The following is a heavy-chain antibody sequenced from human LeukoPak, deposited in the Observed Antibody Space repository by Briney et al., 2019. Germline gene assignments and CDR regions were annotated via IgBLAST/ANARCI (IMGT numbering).Heavy chain of an antibody. J-gene: IGHJ4*02. CDR2: INWNGGST. V-gene: IGHV3-20*04. CDR1: GFTFDDYG. Sequence: GGSLRLSCAASGFTFDDYGMSWVRQAPGKGLEWVSGINWNGGSTGYADSVKGRFTISRDNAKNSLYLQMNSLRAEDTALYYCARVLPSPRYDSGGPNDYWGQGTLVTVSS. D-gene: IGHD3-22*01. CDR3: ARVLPSPRYDSGGPNDY.